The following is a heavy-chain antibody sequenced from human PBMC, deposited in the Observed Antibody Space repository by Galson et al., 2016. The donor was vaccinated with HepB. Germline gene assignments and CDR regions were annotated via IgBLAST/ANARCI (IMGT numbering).Heavy chain of an antibody. CDR1: GYTFRRYG. D-gene: IGHD1-26*01. J-gene: IGHJ4*02. Sequence: SVKVSCKASGYTFRRYGINWVRQAPGQGLEWMGWINAYNGNTKYVQKLQGRLTMTTDTSTSTAYMELRSLRFDDTAVYYCARDRSPLSASPYYFDYWGQGTLVIVSS. V-gene: IGHV1-18*01. CDR2: INAYNGNT. CDR3: ARDRSPLSASPYYFDY.